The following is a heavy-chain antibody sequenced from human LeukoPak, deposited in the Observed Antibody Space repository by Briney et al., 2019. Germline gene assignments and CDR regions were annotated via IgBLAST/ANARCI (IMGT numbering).Heavy chain of an antibody. Sequence: ASVKVSCKASGYTFTSYGISWVRQAPGQGLEWMGWIKTNSGGANYAQKFQGRVTMTRDTSINTDYMKLSRLRSDDTAVYYCARDGGKVGATGPFDFWGQGTLVNVPS. CDR3: ARDGGKVGATGPFDF. CDR1: GYTFTSYG. J-gene: IGHJ4*02. D-gene: IGHD1-26*01. CDR2: IKTNSGGA. V-gene: IGHV1-2*02.